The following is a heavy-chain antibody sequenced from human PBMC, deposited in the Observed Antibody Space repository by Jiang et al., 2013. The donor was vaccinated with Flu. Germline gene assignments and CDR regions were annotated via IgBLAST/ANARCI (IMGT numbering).Heavy chain of an antibody. D-gene: IGHD2-15*01. V-gene: IGHV4-59*01. J-gene: IGHJ4*02. CDR2: IYYSGST. Sequence: TCTVSGGSISSYYWSWIRQPPGKGLEWIGYIYYSGSTNYNPSLKSRVTISVDTSKNQFSLKLSSVAAADTAVYYCARGGCSGGSCYSEFDYWGQGTLVTVSS. CDR3: ARGGCSGGSCYSEFDY. CDR1: GGSISSYY.